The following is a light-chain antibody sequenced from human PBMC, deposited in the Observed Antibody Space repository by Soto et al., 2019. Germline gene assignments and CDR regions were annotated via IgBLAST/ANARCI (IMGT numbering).Light chain of an antibody. J-gene: IGKJ1*01. CDR2: GAS. Sequence: EIVLTQSPGTLSLSPGERATLSCRASQSVSSSYLAWYQQKPGQAPRLLIYGASSRATGIPDTFSGSGSGTDFTLTISRLEPEDFAVYYCQQYCSSPRTFSQGTKVEIK. V-gene: IGKV3-20*01. CDR1: QSVSSSY. CDR3: QQYCSSPRT.